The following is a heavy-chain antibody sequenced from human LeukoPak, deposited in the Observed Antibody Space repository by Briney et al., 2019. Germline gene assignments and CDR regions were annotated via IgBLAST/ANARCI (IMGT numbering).Heavy chain of an antibody. CDR2: ILYDGSNK. Sequence: GGSLRLSCAASGFTFSSYGMHWVRQAPGKGLEWVAVILYDGSNKYYADSVKGRFTISRDNSTNTLYLQMNSVRAEDTGVYFCAKVLSSGSSTHYFDYWGQGTLVTVSS. CDR3: AKVLSSGSSTHYFDY. D-gene: IGHD6-19*01. V-gene: IGHV3-30*18. J-gene: IGHJ4*02. CDR1: GFTFSSYG.